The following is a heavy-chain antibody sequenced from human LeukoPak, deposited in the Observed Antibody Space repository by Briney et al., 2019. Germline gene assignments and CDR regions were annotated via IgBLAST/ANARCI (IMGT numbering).Heavy chain of an antibody. CDR1: GFTFSSCA. CDR2: ITGSGQTA. J-gene: IGHJ4*02. D-gene: IGHD3-22*01. V-gene: IGHV3-23*01. Sequence: GRSLRLSCAASGFTFSSCAMTWVRQAPGKGLEWVSTITGSGQTAYYSDSVKGRFTTSRDNSKNTLYLEMSSLRAEDTAIYYCAKEVLVVIESYLEKWGQGTLVTVSS. CDR3: AKEVLVVIESYLEK.